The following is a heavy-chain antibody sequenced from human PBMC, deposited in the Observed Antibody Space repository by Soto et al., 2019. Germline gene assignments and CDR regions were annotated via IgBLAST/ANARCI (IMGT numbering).Heavy chain of an antibody. CDR3: ARNGFSVAGRFHFDY. J-gene: IGHJ4*02. D-gene: IGHD6-19*01. V-gene: IGHV4-59*01. Sequence: KPSETLSLTCTVSGGSINTYYWSWIRQPPGKGLEWIGYVDYSGNSDSSPSPKSRVTISIDTSKKQVSLKLNSVTAADTAVYYCARNGFSVAGRFHFDYWGQGIPVTVSS. CDR2: VDYSGNS. CDR1: GGSINTYY.